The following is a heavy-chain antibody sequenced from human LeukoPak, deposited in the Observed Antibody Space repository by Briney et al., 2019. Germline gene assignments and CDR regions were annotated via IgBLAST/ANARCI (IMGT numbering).Heavy chain of an antibody. CDR2: INPSGGYT. D-gene: IGHD4-17*01. Sequence: ASVKVSCKASGYIFTNYYMHWVRQAPGQGLEWMGIINPSGGYTTYAQKFQGRVTMTRDTSTSTVYMELSSLRSEDTAVYYCARELTTVDPFDYWGQGTLVTVSS. V-gene: IGHV1-46*01. CDR3: ARELTTVDPFDY. CDR1: GYIFTNYY. J-gene: IGHJ4*02.